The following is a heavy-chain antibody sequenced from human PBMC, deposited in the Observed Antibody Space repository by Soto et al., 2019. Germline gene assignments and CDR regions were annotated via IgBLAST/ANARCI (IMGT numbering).Heavy chain of an antibody. CDR2: IYTSGST. V-gene: IGHV4-4*07. J-gene: IGHJ6*02. Sequence: QVQLQESVPGLVKPSETLSLTCTVSGGSISSYYWSWIRQPAGKGLALLGRIYTSGSTNYNPSLKSRVTLSVDPANNQLSRKLSSLTAAVTAVYYCARERYIWNLPPYSSSGMDVWGQGTTVIVSS. CDR3: ARERYIWNLPPYSSSGMDV. CDR1: GGSISSYY. D-gene: IGHD1-7*01.